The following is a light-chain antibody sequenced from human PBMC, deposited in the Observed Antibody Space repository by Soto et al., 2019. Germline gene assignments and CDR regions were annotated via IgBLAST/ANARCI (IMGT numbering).Light chain of an antibody. CDR3: TSFYA. CDR2: EVY. Sequence: QSALTQPPSASGSPGQSVTISCTGTSSDVGAYNYVSWYQQHPGKAPKLLIFEVYKRPSGVPDRFSGSKSGNTASLTVAGLQTEDEADYYCTSFYAFGTGTKVTVL. CDR1: SSDVGAYNY. V-gene: IGLV2-8*01. J-gene: IGLJ1*01.